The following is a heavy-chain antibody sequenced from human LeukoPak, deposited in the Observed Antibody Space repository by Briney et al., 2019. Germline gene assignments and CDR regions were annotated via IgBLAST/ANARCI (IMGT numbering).Heavy chain of an antibody. CDR1: GFTFRSYA. J-gene: IGHJ6*02. CDR3: ARGTGYYYYYDAMDV. D-gene: IGHD2-8*02. CDR2: ISYDGSSK. Sequence: GTSLRLSCAASGFTFRSYAMHWVRQAPGKGLEWVAVISYDGSSKSYADSVKDRFTISRDNSKNTLSLQMNRLRTEDTAVYFCARGTGYYYYYDAMDVWGQGSTVTVSS. V-gene: IGHV3-30-3*01.